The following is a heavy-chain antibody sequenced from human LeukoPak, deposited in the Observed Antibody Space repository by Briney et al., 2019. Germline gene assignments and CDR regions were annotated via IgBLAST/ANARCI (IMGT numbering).Heavy chain of an antibody. CDR2: IYYSGST. CDR3: AREGKYCTNGVCYAFDI. V-gene: IGHV4-59*01. D-gene: IGHD2-8*01. J-gene: IGHJ3*02. CDR1: GGSISSYY. Sequence: SETLSLTCTVSGGSISSYYWSWIRQPPGKGLEWIGYIYYSGSTNYNPSLKSRVTLSVDTSKNQFSLKLSSVTAADTAVYYCAREGKYCTNGVCYAFDIWGQGTMVTVSS.